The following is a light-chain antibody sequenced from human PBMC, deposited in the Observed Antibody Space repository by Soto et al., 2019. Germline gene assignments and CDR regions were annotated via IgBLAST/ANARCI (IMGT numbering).Light chain of an antibody. J-gene: IGLJ1*01. Sequence: QSALTQPPSASGSPGQSVTISCTGTSSDVGGYNYVSWYQQHPGKAPKLIIYEVSERPSGVPDRFSGSKSGNTASLTVSGLQAEDEADYYCSSYAGGGNGVFGTGTKVTVL. CDR2: EVS. CDR3: SSYAGGGNGV. V-gene: IGLV2-8*01. CDR1: SSDVGGYNY.